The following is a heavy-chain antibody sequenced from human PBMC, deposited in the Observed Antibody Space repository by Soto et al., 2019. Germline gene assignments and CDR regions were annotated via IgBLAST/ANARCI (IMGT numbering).Heavy chain of an antibody. J-gene: IGHJ6*02. Sequence: HPGGSLRLSCAASGFTFSSYGMHWVRQAPGKGLEWVAVIWYDGSNKYYADSVKGRFTISRDNSKNTLYLQMNSLRAEDTAVYYSARDAIVRFLEWQYYYYYGMDVWGQGTTVTVSS. V-gene: IGHV3-33*01. CDR3: ARDAIVRFLEWQYYYYYGMDV. D-gene: IGHD3-3*01. CDR1: GFTFSSYG. CDR2: IWYDGSNK.